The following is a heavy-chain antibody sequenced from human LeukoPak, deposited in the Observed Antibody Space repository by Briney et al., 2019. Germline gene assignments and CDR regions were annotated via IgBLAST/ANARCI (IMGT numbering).Heavy chain of an antibody. J-gene: IGHJ6*03. V-gene: IGHV7-4-1*02. CDR2: INTNTGNT. Sequence: ASVKVSCKASGYTFTSYAMNWVRQAPGQGLEWMGWINTNTGNTTYAQGFTGRVVFSLDTSVSTAYLQISSLKDEDTAVYYCARKSVAATPRDIVYQYYSMDVWGKGTTVTVSS. CDR3: ARKSVAATPRDIVYQYYSMDV. D-gene: IGHD2-15*01. CDR1: GYTFTSYA.